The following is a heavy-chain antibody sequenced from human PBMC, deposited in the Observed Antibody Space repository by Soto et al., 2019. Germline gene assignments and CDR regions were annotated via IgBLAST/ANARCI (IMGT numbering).Heavy chain of an antibody. J-gene: IGHJ4*02. CDR1: IGSISSAGYS. Sequence: QLQLQEAGSRLVEPAQTLSLTCDVSIGSISSAGYSWNWLRQPPGEGLERIGYNYPSGSFLYNPSLKQPVTISLDRSKNQCSLRLSYVTAAETAVFYCARGVGYRSVWWTYSFDYWGQGALVTVSS. V-gene: IGHV4-30-2*01. CDR3: ARGVGYRSVWWTYSFDY. CDR2: NYPSGSF. D-gene: IGHD6-19*01.